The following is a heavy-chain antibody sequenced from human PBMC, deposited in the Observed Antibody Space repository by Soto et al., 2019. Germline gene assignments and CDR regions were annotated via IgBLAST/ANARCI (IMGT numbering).Heavy chain of an antibody. CDR3: ASGYYYEWYFDY. D-gene: IGHD3-22*01. CDR1: GGSISSYY. CDR2: IYYSGST. Sequence: ETLSLTCTVSGGSISSYYWSWIRQPPGKGLEWIGYIYYSGSTNYNPSLKSRVTISVDTSKNQFSLKLSSVTAADTAVYYCASGYYYEWYFDYWGQGTLVTVYS. J-gene: IGHJ4*02. V-gene: IGHV4-59*01.